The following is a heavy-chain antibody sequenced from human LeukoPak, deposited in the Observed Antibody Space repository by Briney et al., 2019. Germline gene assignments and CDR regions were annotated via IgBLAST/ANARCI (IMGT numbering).Heavy chain of an antibody. CDR1: GGTFSSYA. D-gene: IGHD3-10*01. J-gene: IGHJ5*02. V-gene: IGHV1-69*04. Sequence: SVKVSCKASGGTFSSYAISWVRQAPGQGLEWMGRIIPILGIANYAQKFQGRVTITADKSTSTAYMELSSLRSEDTAVYYYASGVVRGVIIAGRNNWFDPWGQGTLVTVSS. CDR2: IIPILGIA. CDR3: ASGVVRGVIIAGRNNWFDP.